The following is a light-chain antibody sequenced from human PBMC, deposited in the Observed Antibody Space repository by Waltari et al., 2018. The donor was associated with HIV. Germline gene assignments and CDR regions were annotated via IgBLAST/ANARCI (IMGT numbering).Light chain of an antibody. Sequence: GLSQPPSVSEAFPPPPTPTFPAHGHTVCHQRPVLLQQYQGHPPTLLSYRNDGRPSGISERFSTSRSGNTASLTIFDRHPEDEADYYCSAWDARLTAWVFGGGTRLTVL. CDR1: GHTVCHQR. J-gene: IGLJ3*02. CDR2: RND. CDR3: SAWDARLTAWV. V-gene: IGLV10-54*04.